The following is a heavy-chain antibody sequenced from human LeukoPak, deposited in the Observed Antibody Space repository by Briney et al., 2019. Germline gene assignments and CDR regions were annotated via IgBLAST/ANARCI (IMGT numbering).Heavy chain of an antibody. CDR3: AREVGYCSSTSCYYFDY. Sequence: PGGSLRLSCAASGFTFSDYYMSWIRQAPGKGLEWVSYISSSSDNIYYADSVKGRFTISRDNAKNSLYLQMNSLRDEDTAVYYCAREVGYCSSTSCYYFDYWGQGTLVTVSS. V-gene: IGHV3-11*04. CDR1: GFTFSDYY. D-gene: IGHD2-2*01. CDR2: ISSSSDNI. J-gene: IGHJ4*02.